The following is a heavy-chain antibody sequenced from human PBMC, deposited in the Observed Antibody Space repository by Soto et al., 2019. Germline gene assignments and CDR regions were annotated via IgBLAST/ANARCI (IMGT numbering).Heavy chain of an antibody. CDR3: ARDGFHCSGGSCYSRGVPFDY. V-gene: IGHV1-2*04. Sequence: ASVKVSCKASGYTFTGYYMHWVRQAPGQGLEWMGWINPNSGGTNYAQKFQGWVTMTRDTSISTAYMELSRLRSDDTAVYYCARDGFHCSGGSCYSRGVPFDYWGQGTLVTVSS. CDR1: GYTFTGYY. CDR2: INPNSGGT. J-gene: IGHJ4*02. D-gene: IGHD2-15*01.